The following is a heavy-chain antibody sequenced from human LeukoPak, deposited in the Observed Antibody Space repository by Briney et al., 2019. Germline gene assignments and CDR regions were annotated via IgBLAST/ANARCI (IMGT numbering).Heavy chain of an antibody. J-gene: IGHJ3*02. D-gene: IGHD3-10*01. CDR2: ISSSSSYI. Sequence: GGSLRLSCAASGFTFSSYSMNWVRQAPGKGLEWVSSISSSSSYIYYADSVKGRFTISRDNSKNTVYLQMNSLRADDTALYYCAKKYCYDSGSVSNAFDMWGQGTKVTVSS. V-gene: IGHV3-21*04. CDR3: AKKYCYDSGSVSNAFDM. CDR1: GFTFSSYS.